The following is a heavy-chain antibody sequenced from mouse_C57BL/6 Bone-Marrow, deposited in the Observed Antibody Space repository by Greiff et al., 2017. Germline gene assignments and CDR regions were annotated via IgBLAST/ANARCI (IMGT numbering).Heavy chain of an antibody. V-gene: IGHV1-81*01. CDR1: GCTFTSYG. D-gene: IGHD1-1*01. Sequence: VQLQQSGAELARPGASVKLSCKASGCTFTSYGISWVKQRTGQGLEWIGEIYPRSGNTYYNEKFKGKATLTADKSSSTAYMELRSLTSEDSAVYFCAREGPHYYGSSLYYFDYWGQGTTLTVSS. CDR2: IYPRSGNT. J-gene: IGHJ2*01. CDR3: AREGPHYYGSSLYYFDY.